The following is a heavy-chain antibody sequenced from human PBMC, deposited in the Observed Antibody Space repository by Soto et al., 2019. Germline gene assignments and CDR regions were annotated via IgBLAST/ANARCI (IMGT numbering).Heavy chain of an antibody. V-gene: IGHV1-69*13. CDR1: GGTFSSYA. CDR2: IIPIFGTA. J-gene: IGHJ4*02. Sequence: SVKVSCKASGGTFSSYAISWVRQAPGQGLEWMGGIIPIFGTANYAQKFQGRVTITADESTSTAYMELSRLRSDDTAVYYCARDMVRGVKYVYWGQGTLVTVSS. CDR3: ARDMVRGVKYVY. D-gene: IGHD3-10*01.